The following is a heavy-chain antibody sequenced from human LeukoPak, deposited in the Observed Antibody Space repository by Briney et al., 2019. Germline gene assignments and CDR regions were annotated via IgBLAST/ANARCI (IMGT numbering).Heavy chain of an antibody. D-gene: IGHD3-22*01. V-gene: IGHV3-23*01. CDR2: ISNNGGYT. Sequence: GGPLRLSCAASGFTFSSSAMSWVRQAPGKGLEWVSAISNNGGYTYYADSVKGRFTISRDNSKNTLYLQMNSLRAEDTAVYYCARLPTFNYYDSSGYYDGRIDYWGQGTLVTVSS. CDR3: ARLPTFNYYDSSGYYDGRIDY. CDR1: GFTFSSSA. J-gene: IGHJ4*02.